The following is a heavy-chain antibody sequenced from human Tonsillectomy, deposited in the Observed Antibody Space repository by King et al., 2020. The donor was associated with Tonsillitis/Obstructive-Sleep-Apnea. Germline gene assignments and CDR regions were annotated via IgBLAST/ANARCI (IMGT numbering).Heavy chain of an antibody. J-gene: IGHJ4*02. Sequence: VQLVESGGGLVQPGGSLRLSCAASGFTFSSYEMNWVRQAPGKGLEWVSYISSSGSTIYYADSVKGRITISRDNAKNSLYLQMNSLRAEDTAVYYCARGGTTVVKDYYVDYWGQGTLVTVSS. CDR2: ISSSGSTI. D-gene: IGHD4-23*01. V-gene: IGHV3-48*03. CDR1: GFTFSSYE. CDR3: ARGGTTVVKDYYVDY.